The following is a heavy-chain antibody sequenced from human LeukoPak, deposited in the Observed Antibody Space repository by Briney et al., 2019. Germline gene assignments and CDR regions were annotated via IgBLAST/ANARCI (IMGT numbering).Heavy chain of an antibody. J-gene: IGHJ6*03. CDR1: GGSIRSNTHY. Sequence: SETLSLTCNVSGGSIRSNTHYWGWIRQPPGKGLEWIASVHYTGSTYYNPSLKSRVTIAVDTSKNQFSVRMTSVTAADTAVYYCARRADHFYYYMDVWGKGTTVTVSS. CDR3: ARRADHFYYYMDV. D-gene: IGHD3-10*01. CDR2: VHYTGST. V-gene: IGHV4-39*07.